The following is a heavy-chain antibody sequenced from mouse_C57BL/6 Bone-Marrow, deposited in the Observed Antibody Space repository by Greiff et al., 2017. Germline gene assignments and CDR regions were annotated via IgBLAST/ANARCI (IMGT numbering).Heavy chain of an antibody. J-gene: IGHJ4*01. D-gene: IGHD1-1*01. V-gene: IGHV5-9-1*02. CDR2: ISSGGDYI. CDR1: GFTFSSYA. Sequence: EVKLVESGEGLVKPGGSLKLSCAASGFTFSSYAMSWVRQTPEKRLEWVAYISSGGDYIYYADTVKGRFTISRDNARNTLYLQRSSLTSEDTAMYYGTRERDYGPYYAMDYWGQGTSVTVSS. CDR3: TRERDYGPYYAMDY.